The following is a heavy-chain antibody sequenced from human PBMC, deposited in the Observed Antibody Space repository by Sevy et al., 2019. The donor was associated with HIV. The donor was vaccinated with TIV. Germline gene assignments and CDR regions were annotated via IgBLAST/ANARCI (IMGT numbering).Heavy chain of an antibody. CDR3: ARDLQPYSSDAFDI. CDR2: ISSSSSYT. V-gene: IGHV3-11*06. J-gene: IGHJ3*02. D-gene: IGHD6-13*01. Sequence: GGSLRLSFAASGFTFSDYYMSWIRQAPGKGLEWVSYISSSSSYTNDEDSVKGRFTISRDNAKNSLYLQMNSLRAEDTAVYYCARDLQPYSSDAFDIWGQGTMVTVSS. CDR1: GFTFSDYY.